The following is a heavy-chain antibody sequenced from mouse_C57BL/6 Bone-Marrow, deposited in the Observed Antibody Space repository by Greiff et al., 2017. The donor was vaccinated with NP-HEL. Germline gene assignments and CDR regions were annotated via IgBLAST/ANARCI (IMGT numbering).Heavy chain of an antibody. CDR2: TYPGGGDT. CDR3: ARGNYWYCDV. V-gene: IGHV1-63*01. Sequence: QVQLQQSGAELVRPGTSVKMSCKASGYTFTNYWIGWAKQRPGHGLEWTGATYPGGGDTNDNEKFKGKATLTADKSSSTAYMQFSSLTSEDSAIYYCARGNYWYCDVWGTGTTVTVSS. CDR1: GYTFTNYW. J-gene: IGHJ1*03.